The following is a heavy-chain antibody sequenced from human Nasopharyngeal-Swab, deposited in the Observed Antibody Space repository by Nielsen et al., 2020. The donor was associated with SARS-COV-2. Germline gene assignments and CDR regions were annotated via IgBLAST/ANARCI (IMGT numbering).Heavy chain of an antibody. V-gene: IGHV3-23*01. D-gene: IGHD1/OR15-1a*01. CDR1: GFPFSSFA. Sequence: GESLKISCVASGFPFSSFAMSWVRQAPGKGLEWVSTMTGGCGTTFYADSVKGRFTISRDNPKNTLYLQMKRLRAEDTAIYNCAKSIWNNDLGGYYFDYWGQGTLVTVSS. CDR3: AKSIWNNDLGGYYFDY. CDR2: MTGGCGTT. J-gene: IGHJ4*02.